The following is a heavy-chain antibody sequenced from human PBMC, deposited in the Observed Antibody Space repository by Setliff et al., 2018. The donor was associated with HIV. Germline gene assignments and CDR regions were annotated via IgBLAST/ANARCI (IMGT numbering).Heavy chain of an antibody. V-gene: IGHV4-38-2*01. CDR1: GYSISSGYY. Sequence: SETLSLTCAVSGYSISSGYYWGWIRQPPGKGLEWVGSIYHSGSTYYNPSLKSRVTISVDTSKNQFSLKLSSVTAADTAVYYCARPGSSGWSVGWFDPWGQGTLVTVSS. D-gene: IGHD6-19*01. J-gene: IGHJ5*02. CDR3: ARPGSSGWSVGWFDP. CDR2: IYHSGST.